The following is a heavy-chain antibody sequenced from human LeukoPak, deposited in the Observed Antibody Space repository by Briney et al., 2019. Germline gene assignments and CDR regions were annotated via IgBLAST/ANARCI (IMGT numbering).Heavy chain of an antibody. D-gene: IGHD6-19*01. Sequence: SETLSLTCAVSGYSISSGYYWGWIRQPPGKGLEWIGSIYHSGSTYYNPPLKSRVTISVDTSKNQFSLKLSSVTAADTAVYYCASDIAVAGTAAFDIWGQGTMVTVSS. CDR1: GYSISSGYY. CDR3: ASDIAVAGTAAFDI. V-gene: IGHV4-38-2*01. J-gene: IGHJ3*02. CDR2: IYHSGST.